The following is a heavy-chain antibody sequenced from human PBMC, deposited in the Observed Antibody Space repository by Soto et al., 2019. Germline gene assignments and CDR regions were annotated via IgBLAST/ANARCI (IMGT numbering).Heavy chain of an antibody. J-gene: IGHJ5*02. CDR1: RVSINSSQW. V-gene: IGHV4-4*02. CDR3: SSRRRVAYNCGYLAGPFDT. D-gene: IGHD5-18*01. CDR2: IFHSGST. Sequence: PSETLSLTCVVSRVSINSSQWWSWLRQPPGKGLEWIGEIFHSGSTNYNPSLKSRLTISADKSKNHFSLKLTSVSAADTAFHYCSSRRRVAYNCGYLAGPFDTWGQGTLVTVSS.